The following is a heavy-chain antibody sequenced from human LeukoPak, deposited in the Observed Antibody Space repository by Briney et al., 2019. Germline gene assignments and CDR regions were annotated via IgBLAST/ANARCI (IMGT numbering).Heavy chain of an antibody. D-gene: IGHD3-16*01. Sequence: GGSLRLSCAASGFTFSSYAMHWVRQAPGKGLEWVAVISYDGSNKYYADSVKGRFAISRDNSKNTLYLQMNSLRAEDTAVYYCATRLGTGGMIDYWGQGTLVTVSS. J-gene: IGHJ4*02. CDR3: ATRLGTGGMIDY. CDR2: ISYDGSNK. V-gene: IGHV3-30*09. CDR1: GFTFSSYA.